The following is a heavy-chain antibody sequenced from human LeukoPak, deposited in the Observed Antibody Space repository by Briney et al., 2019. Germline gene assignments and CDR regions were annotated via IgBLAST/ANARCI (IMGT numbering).Heavy chain of an antibody. D-gene: IGHD3-10*01. V-gene: IGHV1-2*02. CDR1: GYTFTGYY. Sequence: ASVKVSFKASGYTFTGYYMHWVRQAPGQGLEWMGWINPNSGGTNYAQKFQGRVTMTRDTSISTAYMELSRLRSDDTAVYYCARALRSWFGELSVIGYWGQGTLVTVSS. CDR3: ARALRSWFGELSVIGY. J-gene: IGHJ4*02. CDR2: INPNSGGT.